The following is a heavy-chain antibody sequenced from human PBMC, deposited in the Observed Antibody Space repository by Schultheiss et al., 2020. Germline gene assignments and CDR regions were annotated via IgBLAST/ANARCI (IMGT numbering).Heavy chain of an antibody. CDR3: VRGSSASN. D-gene: IGHD6-13*01. V-gene: IGHV3-21*01. J-gene: IGHJ4*02. CDR1: GFTFSSYS. Sequence: GGSLRLSCSASGFTFSSYSMNWVRQAPGKGLEWVSSISSSSSYIYYADSVKGRFTISRDNAKNTAYLQMRSLRAEDTALYYCVRGSSASNWGQGTLVTVSS. CDR2: ISSSSSYI.